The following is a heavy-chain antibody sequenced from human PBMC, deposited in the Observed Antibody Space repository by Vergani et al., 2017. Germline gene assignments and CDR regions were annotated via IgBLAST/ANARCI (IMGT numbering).Heavy chain of an antibody. J-gene: IGHJ6*03. CDR3: ARGGGGRELHYYYYYMDV. Sequence: EVQLVESGGGLVQPGGSLRLSCAASGFTFSSYSMNWVRQAPGKGLEWVSYISSSSSTIYYADSLKGRFTISRDNAKNSLYLQMNSLRAEDTAVYYCARGGGGRELHYYYYYMDVWGKGTTVTVSS. CDR1: GFTFSSYS. V-gene: IGHV3-48*01. CDR2: ISSSSSTI. D-gene: IGHD1-26*01.